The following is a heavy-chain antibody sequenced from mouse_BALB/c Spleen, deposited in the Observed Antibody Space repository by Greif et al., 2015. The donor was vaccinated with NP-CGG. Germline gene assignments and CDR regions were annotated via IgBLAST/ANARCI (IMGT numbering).Heavy chain of an antibody. Sequence: VQLQQSGAELVKPGASVKLSCKASGYTFTSYYMYWVKQRPGQGLEWIGGINPSNGGTNFNEKFKSKATLTVDKSSSTAYMQPSSLTSEDSAVYYCTRSNDYDGYAMDYWGQGTSVTVSS. V-gene: IGHV1S81*02. CDR3: TRSNDYDGYAMDY. CDR1: GYTFTSYY. J-gene: IGHJ4*01. D-gene: IGHD2-4*01. CDR2: INPSNGGT.